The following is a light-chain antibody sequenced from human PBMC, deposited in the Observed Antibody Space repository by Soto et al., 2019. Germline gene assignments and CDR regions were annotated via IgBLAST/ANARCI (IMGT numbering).Light chain of an antibody. Sequence: IVLTHSPGTLSLSPLERATLSCSASQSISNTFLAWYQPKPGQAPRLLIYDASSRPTDIPARFSGSGSGTDFTLTISSLEPEDFALYYCQQRSNWPITFGQGTRREIK. CDR2: DAS. CDR1: QSISNTF. CDR3: QQRSNWPIT. J-gene: IGKJ5*01. V-gene: IGKV3D-20*02.